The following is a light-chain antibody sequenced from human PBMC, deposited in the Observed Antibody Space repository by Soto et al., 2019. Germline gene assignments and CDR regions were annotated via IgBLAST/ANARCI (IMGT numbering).Light chain of an antibody. Sequence: EIVLTQSPGTLSLSPGERATLSCRASQSVSSSYLAWYQQKPGQAPRLLIYGASSRATGIPDRFSGSGTDFTLTISRLEPEDFAVYYCQQYGSSPRYTFGQGTKLEIK. J-gene: IGKJ2*01. CDR1: QSVSSSY. CDR3: QQYGSSPRYT. V-gene: IGKV3-20*01. CDR2: GAS.